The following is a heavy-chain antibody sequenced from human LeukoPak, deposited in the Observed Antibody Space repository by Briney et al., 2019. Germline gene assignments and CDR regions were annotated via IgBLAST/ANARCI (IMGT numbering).Heavy chain of an antibody. J-gene: IGHJ4*02. V-gene: IGHV1-69*05. CDR2: IIPIFGTA. CDR1: GGTFSSYA. Sequence: SVKVSCKASGGTFSSYAISWVRQAPGQGLEWMGRIIPIFGTANYAQKFQGRVTMTTDTSTSTAYMELRSLRSDDTAVYYCARDPSVVAATPVDYWGQGTLVTVSS. CDR3: ARDPSVVAATPVDY. D-gene: IGHD2-15*01.